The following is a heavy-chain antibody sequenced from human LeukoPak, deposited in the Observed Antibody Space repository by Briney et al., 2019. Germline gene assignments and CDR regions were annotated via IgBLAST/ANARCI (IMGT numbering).Heavy chain of an antibody. CDR1: GYSFNTYY. CDR3: TRHVVTLVRGVNNRKEDWFDP. V-gene: IGHV1-2*02. Sequence: ASVKVSCKASGYSFNTYYMNWVRQAPGQGLEWLGWINTDSGGTNYAQKFLGRVTMTRDKANSTAYLELSGLRSDDTAVYYCTRHVVTLVRGVNNRKEDWFDPWGQGTLVSVSS. J-gene: IGHJ5*02. CDR2: INTDSGGT. D-gene: IGHD3-10*01.